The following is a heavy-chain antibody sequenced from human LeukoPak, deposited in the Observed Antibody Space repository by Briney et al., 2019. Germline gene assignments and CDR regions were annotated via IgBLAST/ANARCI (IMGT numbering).Heavy chain of an antibody. V-gene: IGHV3-13*01. CDR3: AKGVSYYYDSSGYSDAFDI. CDR1: GFTFSSYD. Sequence: PGGSLRLSCAASGFTFSSYDMHWVRQATGKGLEWVSVIGTAGDTYYADSVKGRFTISRDNSKNTLYLQMNSLRAEDTAVYYCAKGVSYYYDSSGYSDAFDIWGQGTMVTVSS. D-gene: IGHD3-22*01. J-gene: IGHJ3*02. CDR2: IGTAGDT.